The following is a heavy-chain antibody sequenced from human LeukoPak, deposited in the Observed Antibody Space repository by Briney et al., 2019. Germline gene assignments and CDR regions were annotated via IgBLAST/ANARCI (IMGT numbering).Heavy chain of an antibody. Sequence: ASVKVSCKASGYTFTSYGISWVRQAPGQGLEWMGWISAYNGNTNYAQKLQGRVTMTTDTSTSTAYMELRSLRSDDTAVYYCARKGYCSGGSCYLDAFDIWGQGTMVTVSS. CDR2: ISAYNGNT. CDR3: ARKGYCSGGSCYLDAFDI. J-gene: IGHJ3*02. V-gene: IGHV1-18*01. CDR1: GYTFTSYG. D-gene: IGHD2-15*01.